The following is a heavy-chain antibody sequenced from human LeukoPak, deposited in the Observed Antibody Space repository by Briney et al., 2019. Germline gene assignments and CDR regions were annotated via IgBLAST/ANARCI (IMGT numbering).Heavy chain of an antibody. Sequence: GGSLRLSCAASGFTFSSYAMHWVRQAPGKGLEWVAVISYDGSNKYYADSVKGRFTISRDDSKNTLYLQMNSLRAEDTAVYYCARDLTGTTKGWFDPWGQGTLVTVSS. CDR3: ARDLTGTTKGWFDP. CDR2: ISYDGSNK. J-gene: IGHJ5*02. V-gene: IGHV3-30-3*01. D-gene: IGHD1-7*01. CDR1: GFTFSSYA.